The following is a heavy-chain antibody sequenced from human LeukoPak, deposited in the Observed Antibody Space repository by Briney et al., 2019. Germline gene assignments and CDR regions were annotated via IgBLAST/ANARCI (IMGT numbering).Heavy chain of an antibody. Sequence: ASVKVSCKASGYTFTRYDINWVRQAPGQGLEWMGWISAYNGNTNYAQKLQGRVTMTTDTSTSTAYMELRSLRSDDTAVYYCASPAGTSDNWFDPWGQGTLVTVSS. J-gene: IGHJ5*02. CDR1: GYTFTRYD. CDR3: ASPAGTSDNWFDP. D-gene: IGHD6-19*01. V-gene: IGHV1-18*01. CDR2: ISAYNGNT.